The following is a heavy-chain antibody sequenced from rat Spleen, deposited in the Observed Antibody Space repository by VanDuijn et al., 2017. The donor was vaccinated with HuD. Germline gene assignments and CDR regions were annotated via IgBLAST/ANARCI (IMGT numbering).Heavy chain of an antibody. D-gene: IGHD1-12*02. Sequence: EVQLVESGGGLVQPGRSLKLSCVASGFTFNNYWMTWIRQAPGMGLEWVATIIYNGRTTYYRDSVKGRFTISRDNAKSTLYLEMDRLRSEDTATYYCTTDTFYDGTYYPGGFDYWGQGVMVTVSS. J-gene: IGHJ2*01. CDR2: IIYNGRTT. CDR1: GFTFNNYW. CDR3: TTDTFYDGTYYPGGFDY. V-gene: IGHV5-31*01.